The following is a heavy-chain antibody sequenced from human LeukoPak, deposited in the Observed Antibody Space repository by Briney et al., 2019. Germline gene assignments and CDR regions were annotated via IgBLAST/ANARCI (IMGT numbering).Heavy chain of an antibody. Sequence: TVKVSRKASGGTFSNYAYSWVRQAPGQGLEGMGGIIPIFGTANYAQKFQGRVTITADESTSTAYMELSSLRSEDTAVYYCASRYCSGGSCYFDYWGQGTLVTVSS. CDR2: IIPIFGTA. CDR1: GGTFSNYA. D-gene: IGHD2-15*01. V-gene: IGHV1-69*13. J-gene: IGHJ4*02. CDR3: ASRYCSGGSCYFDY.